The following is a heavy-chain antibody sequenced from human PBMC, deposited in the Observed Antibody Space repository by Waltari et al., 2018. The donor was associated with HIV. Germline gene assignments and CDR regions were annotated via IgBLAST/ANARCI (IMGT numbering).Heavy chain of an antibody. CDR1: GFPFSNYT. Sequence: EVQLVESGGGLVQPGGSLRLACAAAGFPFSNYTLHWVRRAPGKGLEYLSAITSDGDTTYYVNSVKGRFTISRDNSKNTLYLQMGSLRAEDMAVFYCVRDSSGYYGHFDYWGQGTLVTVSS. V-gene: IGHV3-64*01. CDR2: ITSDGDTT. CDR3: VRDSSGYYGHFDY. J-gene: IGHJ4*02. D-gene: IGHD6-19*01.